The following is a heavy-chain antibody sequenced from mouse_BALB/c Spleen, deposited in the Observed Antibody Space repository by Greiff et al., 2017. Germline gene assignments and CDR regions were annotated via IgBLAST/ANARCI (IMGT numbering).Heavy chain of an antibody. CDR3: ARSLNWDYFDY. J-gene: IGHJ2*01. V-gene: IGHV1-4*02. CDR2: INPSSGYT. Sequence: QVQLQQSAAELARPGASVKMSCKASGYTFTSYTMHWVKQRPGQGLEWIGYINPSSGYTEYNQKFKDKTTLTADKSSSTAYMQLSSLTSEDSAVYYCARSLNWDYFDYWGQGTTLTVAS. CDR1: GYTFTSYT. D-gene: IGHD4-1*01.